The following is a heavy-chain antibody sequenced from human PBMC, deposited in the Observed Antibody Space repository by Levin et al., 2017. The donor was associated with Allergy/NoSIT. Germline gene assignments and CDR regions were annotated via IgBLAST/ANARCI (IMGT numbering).Heavy chain of an antibody. D-gene: IGHD6-13*01. CDR3: AKDRADSSTSDFDY. Sequence: LSLPCAASGFTFSSYGMHWVRQPPGKGLEWVAVISSDGTNKYYADSVKGQFTVSRDNSKSTLFLQMNSLRAEDTAMYYCAKDRADSSTSDFDYWGQGTLVTVSS. CDR2: ISSDGTNK. CDR1: GFTFSSYG. J-gene: IGHJ4*02. V-gene: IGHV3-30*18.